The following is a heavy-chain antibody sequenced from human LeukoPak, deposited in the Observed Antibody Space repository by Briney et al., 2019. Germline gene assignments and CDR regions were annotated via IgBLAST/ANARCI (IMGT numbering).Heavy chain of an antibody. V-gene: IGHV3-30-3*01. J-gene: IGHJ4*02. Sequence: GGSLRLSCAASGFTFSRYAMHWVRQAPGKGLEWVAVISYDGSNKYYADSVKGRFTISRDNSKNTLYLQMNSLRAEDTAVYFCARDRDSSGWYLGPIDYWGQGTLVTVSS. CDR3: ARDRDSSGWYLGPIDY. CDR1: GFTFSRYA. D-gene: IGHD6-19*01. CDR2: ISYDGSNK.